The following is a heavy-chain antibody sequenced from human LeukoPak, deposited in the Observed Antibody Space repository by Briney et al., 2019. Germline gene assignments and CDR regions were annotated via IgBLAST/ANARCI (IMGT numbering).Heavy chain of an antibody. J-gene: IGHJ5*02. V-gene: IGHV3-23*01. CDR3: ARVVDYVELVVVVTGGWFDP. CDR2: ISGSGGHI. D-gene: IGHD2-8*02. CDR1: GFNFNNSA. Sequence: PGGSLRLSCAASGFNFNNSAMTWVRQPPGKGLDWVSVISGSGGHIYYADSVQGRFTISRDASKSTLYLQMNSLRVEDTALYFCARVVDYVELVVVVTGGWFDPWGQGTQVTVSS.